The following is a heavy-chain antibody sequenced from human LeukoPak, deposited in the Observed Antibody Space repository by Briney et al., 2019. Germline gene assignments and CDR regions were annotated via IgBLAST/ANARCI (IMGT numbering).Heavy chain of an antibody. D-gene: IGHD3-10*01. V-gene: IGHV3-73*01. CDR3: TRELLLWFGESDYYYYYMDV. Sequence: GGSLRLSCAASGLTFSGSAMHWVRQASGKGLEWVGRIRSKANSYATAYAASVKGRFTISRDDSKNTAYLQMNSLKTEDTAVYYCTRELLLWFGESDYYYYYMDVWGKGTTVTVSS. CDR1: GLTFSGSA. CDR2: IRSKANSYAT. J-gene: IGHJ6*03.